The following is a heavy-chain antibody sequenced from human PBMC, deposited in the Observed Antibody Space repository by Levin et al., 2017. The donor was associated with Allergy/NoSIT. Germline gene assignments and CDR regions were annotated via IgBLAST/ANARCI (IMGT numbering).Heavy chain of an antibody. J-gene: IGHJ6*02. CDR3: ARDAMGWYLTYYYYYYGMDV. D-gene: IGHD6-19*01. CDR2: INPNSGGT. Sequence: ASVKVSCKASGYTFTGYYMHWVRQAPGQGLEWMGWINPNSGGTNYAQKFQGRVTMTRDTSISTAYMELSRLRSDDTAVYYCARDAMGWYLTYYYYYYGMDVWGQGTTVTVSS. V-gene: IGHV1-2*02. CDR1: GYTFTGYY.